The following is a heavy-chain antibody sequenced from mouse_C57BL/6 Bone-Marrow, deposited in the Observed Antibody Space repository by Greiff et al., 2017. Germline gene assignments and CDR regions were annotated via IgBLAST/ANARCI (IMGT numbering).Heavy chain of an antibody. CDR1: GYTFTSYG. CDR3: ASPFHYYGSSWGY. J-gene: IGHJ2*01. Sequence: QVQLQQSGAELARPGASVKLSCKASGYTFTSYGISWVKQRTGQGLEWIGEIYPRSGNTYYNEKFKGKATLTADKSSSTAYMELRSLTSEDSAVYFCASPFHYYGSSWGYWGQGTTLTVSS. CDR2: IYPRSGNT. D-gene: IGHD1-1*01. V-gene: IGHV1-81*01.